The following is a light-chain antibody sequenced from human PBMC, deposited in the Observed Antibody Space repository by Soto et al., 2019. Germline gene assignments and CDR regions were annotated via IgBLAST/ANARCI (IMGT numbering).Light chain of an antibody. CDR3: QQYNNWPQT. CDR2: GAS. J-gene: IGKJ1*01. CDR1: QSVSSN. V-gene: IGKV3-15*01. Sequence: EIVMTQSPATLSVSPGERATLSCRASQSVSSNLAWYQQKPGQAPRLLIYGASTRATGIPARFSGIGYGTELDLTISSRQSEDFSVYYCQQYNNWPQTVGQGTKVEIK.